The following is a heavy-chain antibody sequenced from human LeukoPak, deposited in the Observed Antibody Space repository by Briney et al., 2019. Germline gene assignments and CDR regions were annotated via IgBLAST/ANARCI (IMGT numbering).Heavy chain of an antibody. D-gene: IGHD2-21*01. CDR2: ISSSGSTI. Sequence: GGSLRLSCAASGFTFSDYYMSWIRQAPGKGLEWVSYISSSGSTIYYADSVKGRFTISRDNAKNSLYLQMNSLRAEDTGVFYCARDVAYSAFDYWGQGTLVTVSP. CDR3: ARDVAYSAFDY. CDR1: GFTFSDYY. V-gene: IGHV3-11*04. J-gene: IGHJ4*02.